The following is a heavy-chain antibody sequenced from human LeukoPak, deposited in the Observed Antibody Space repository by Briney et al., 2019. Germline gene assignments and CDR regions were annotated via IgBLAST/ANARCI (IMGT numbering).Heavy chain of an antibody. CDR3: ARREVCSSTSCYVGWFDP. D-gene: IGHD2-2*01. J-gene: IGHJ5*02. Sequence: SETLSLTCTVSGGSISSCYWSWIRQPPGKGLEWIGYIYYSGSTNYNPSLKSRVTISVDTSKNQFSLKLSSVTAADTAVYYCARREVCSSTSCYVGWFDPWGQGTLVTVSS. CDR1: GGSISSCY. V-gene: IGHV4-59*01. CDR2: IYYSGST.